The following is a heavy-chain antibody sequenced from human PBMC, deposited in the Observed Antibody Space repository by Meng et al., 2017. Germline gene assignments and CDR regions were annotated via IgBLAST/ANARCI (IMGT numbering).Heavy chain of an antibody. J-gene: IGHJ4*02. CDR2: INTNTGNP. CDR3: ARGGAASSFDY. CDR1: GYTVTSYA. Sequence: VELVESVSECKKLGPSVKVSCNASGYTVTSYAMNGVRQAPGQGLEWMGWINTNTGNPTYAQGFTGRFVFSLDTSVSTEYLQISSLKAEDTAVYYCARGGAASSFDYWGQGTLVTVSS. V-gene: IGHV7-4-1*02. D-gene: IGHD1-26*01.